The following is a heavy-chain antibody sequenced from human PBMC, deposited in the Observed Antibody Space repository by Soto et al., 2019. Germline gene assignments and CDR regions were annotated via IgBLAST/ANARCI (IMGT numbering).Heavy chain of an antibody. V-gene: IGHV1-69*13. CDR3: ARGTLWFGESNWYFDL. CDR1: VGTFSSYA. D-gene: IGHD3-10*01. Sequence: GXSVKVSCKASVGTFSSYAISWVRQAPGQGLEWMGGIIPIFGTANYAQKFQGRVTITADESTSTAYMELSSLRSEDTAVYYCARGTLWFGESNWYFDLWGRGTLVTVSS. J-gene: IGHJ2*01. CDR2: IIPIFGTA.